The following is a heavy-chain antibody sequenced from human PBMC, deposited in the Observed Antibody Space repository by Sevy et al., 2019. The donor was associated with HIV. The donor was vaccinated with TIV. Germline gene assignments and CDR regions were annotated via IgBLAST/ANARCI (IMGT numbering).Heavy chain of an antibody. Sequence: GESLKISCQDSGDNSNTDWIAWVRQLPGKGLEYMGLVDPDDSDTRYSPSFQGQVIMSADAAINTVYLQWNSLKASDSATYYCARLSNYGAYSATYYYVMDVWGQGTTVTVSS. J-gene: IGHJ6*02. CDR2: VDPDDSDT. D-gene: IGHD4-17*01. V-gene: IGHV5-51*01. CDR1: GDNSNTDW. CDR3: ARLSNYGAYSATYYYVMDV.